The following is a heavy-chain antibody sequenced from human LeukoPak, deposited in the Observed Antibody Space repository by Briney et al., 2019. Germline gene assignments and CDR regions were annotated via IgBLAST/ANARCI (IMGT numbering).Heavy chain of an antibody. D-gene: IGHD3-22*01. J-gene: IGHJ6*02. CDR2: IIPIFGTA. CDR1: GGTFSSYA. V-gene: IGHV1-69*13. Sequence: SVKVSCTASGGTFSSYAISWVRQAPGQGLEWMGGIIPIFGTANYAQKFQGRVTITADESTSTAYMELSSLRSEDTAVYYCARDLHPYYYDSSGYGMDVWGQGTTVTVSS. CDR3: ARDLHPYYYDSSGYGMDV.